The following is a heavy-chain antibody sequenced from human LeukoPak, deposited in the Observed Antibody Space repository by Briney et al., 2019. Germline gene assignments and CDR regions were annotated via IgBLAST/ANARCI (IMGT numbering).Heavy chain of an antibody. J-gene: IGHJ6*03. CDR2: MNPDGGTT. Sequence: ASVKVARQASGYTFTRYDVNWLRQTTGQGLEWVGWMNPDGGTTAYAQKSQGRVTMTRTTSIGTPYMELSRLRSDGTAVYYCARAAIAVAGDYHYPYMAVWGKGSTVTVSS. V-gene: IGHV1-8*01. CDR3: ARAAIAVAGDYHYPYMAV. D-gene: IGHD6-19*01. CDR1: GYTFTRYD.